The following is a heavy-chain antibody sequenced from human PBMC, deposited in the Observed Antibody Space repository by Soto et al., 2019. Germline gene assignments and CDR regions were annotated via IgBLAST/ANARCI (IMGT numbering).Heavy chain of an antibody. CDR3: APIPVFQPGENQLGHYYGMDV. V-gene: IGHV4-34*01. Sequence: SETLSLTCAVYGGSFSGYYWSWIRQPPGKGLEWIGEINHSGSTNYNPSLKSRVTISVDTSKNQFSLKLSSVTAADTAVYYCAPIPVFQPGENQLGHYYGMDVWGQGTTVTVSS. J-gene: IGHJ6*02. D-gene: IGHD2-2*01. CDR2: INHSGST. CDR1: GGSFSGYY.